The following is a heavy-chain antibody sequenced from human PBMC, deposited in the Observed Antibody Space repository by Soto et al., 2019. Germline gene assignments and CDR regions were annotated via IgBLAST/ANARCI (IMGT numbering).Heavy chain of an antibody. Sequence: ASVKVSCKGSGYSFTSFDINWVRQLTGQGLEWMGWMNPNSGHTGYAQKFQGRVTMTRNTSISTAHLELSSLKSEDRAVYYCARAPDHGDLGRWFDPWGEGNLVTVYS. CDR2: MNPNSGHT. CDR1: GYSFTSFD. J-gene: IGHJ5*02. D-gene: IGHD4-17*01. CDR3: ARAPDHGDLGRWFDP. V-gene: IGHV1-8*01.